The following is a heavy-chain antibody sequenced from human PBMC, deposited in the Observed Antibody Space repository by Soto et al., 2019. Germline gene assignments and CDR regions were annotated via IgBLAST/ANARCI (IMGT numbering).Heavy chain of an antibody. CDR2: IGTFSGDT. V-gene: IGHV1-18*01. CDR3: ARGRTTSLGTFDY. J-gene: IGHJ4*02. CDR1: GYSFLNYD. Sequence: AVKVSCTSSGYSFLNYDISWLRQAPGQVLEWMGWIGTFSGDTKYALKFQGRVTMTTDTSTTTVYMQLTNLRSDDTAVYFCARGRTTSLGTFDYWGQGTLVTVSS. D-gene: IGHD1-1*01.